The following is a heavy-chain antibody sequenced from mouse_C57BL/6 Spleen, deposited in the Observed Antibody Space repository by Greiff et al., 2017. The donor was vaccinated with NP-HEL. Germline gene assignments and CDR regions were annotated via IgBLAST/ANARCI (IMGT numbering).Heavy chain of an antibody. CDR2: IDPSDSET. V-gene: IGHV1-52*01. CDR3: ARRDWDKGYFDV. J-gene: IGHJ1*03. Sequence: VQLQQPGAELVRPGSSVKLSCKASGYTFTSYWMHWVKQRPIQGLECIGNIDPSDSETHYNQKFKDKATLTVDKSSSTAYMQLSSLTSEDSAVYYCARRDWDKGYFDVWGTGTTVTVSS. D-gene: IGHD4-1*01. CDR1: GYTFTSYW.